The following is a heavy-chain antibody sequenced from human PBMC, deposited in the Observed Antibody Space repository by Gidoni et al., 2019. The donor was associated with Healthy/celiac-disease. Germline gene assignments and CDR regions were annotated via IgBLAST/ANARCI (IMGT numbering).Heavy chain of an antibody. CDR3: AKPGGMAVADLFDY. CDR1: GFTFSGYG. V-gene: IGHV3-30*18. J-gene: IGHJ4*02. D-gene: IGHD6-19*01. Sequence: QVQLVESGGGVVQPGRSLRLSCAASGFTFSGYGMHWVRQAPGKGLEWVAVISYDGSNKYYADSVKGRFTISRDNSKNTLYLQMNSLRAEDTAVYYCAKPGGMAVADLFDYWGQGTLVTVSS. CDR2: ISYDGSNK.